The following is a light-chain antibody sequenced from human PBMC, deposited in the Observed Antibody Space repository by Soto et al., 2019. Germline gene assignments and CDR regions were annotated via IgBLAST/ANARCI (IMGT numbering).Light chain of an antibody. CDR2: DVN. Sequence: QSALTQPASVSGSPGQSITISCTGTSSDVGGYNLVSWYQQYPGKAPKLMIFDVNTRPSGVSNRFSGSKSGNTASLTISGLQAEDEADYYCSSYKSSSTLPYVFGTGTKVTVL. V-gene: IGLV2-14*01. CDR3: SSYKSSSTLPYV. CDR1: SSDVGGYNL. J-gene: IGLJ1*01.